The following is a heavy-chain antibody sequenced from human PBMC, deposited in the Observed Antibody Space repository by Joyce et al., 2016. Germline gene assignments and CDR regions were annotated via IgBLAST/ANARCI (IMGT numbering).Heavy chain of an antibody. J-gene: IGHJ4*02. CDR3: ARSSYTNGIFDY. CDR2: LSSSSSYI. D-gene: IGHD2-8*01. Sequence: EVQLVESEGGLVKPGGSLRLSCAASGFTFSSYSMSWVRQAPGKGLEWVSSLSSSSSYIKYTDSVKGRFTISRDNAKNSLYLQMNSLRVEETAVYYCARSSYTNGIFDYWGQGTLVTVSS. CDR1: GFTFSSYS. V-gene: IGHV3-21*01.